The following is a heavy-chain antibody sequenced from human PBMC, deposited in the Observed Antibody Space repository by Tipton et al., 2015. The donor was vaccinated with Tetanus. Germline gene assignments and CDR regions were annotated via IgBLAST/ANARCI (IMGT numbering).Heavy chain of an antibody. CDR2: IYYSGST. V-gene: IGHV4-31*03. Sequence: TLSLTCSVSGASISSGGYFWNWIRHRPGKGLEWIGYIYYSGSTFYNPSLESRVNISVDTFNNQFSLRLTSVTAADTAVYYCARDQVGGRVARLTWFGPWGQGALVTVSS. CDR3: ARDQVGGRVARLTWFGP. CDR1: GASISSGGYF. D-gene: IGHD1-26*01. J-gene: IGHJ5*02.